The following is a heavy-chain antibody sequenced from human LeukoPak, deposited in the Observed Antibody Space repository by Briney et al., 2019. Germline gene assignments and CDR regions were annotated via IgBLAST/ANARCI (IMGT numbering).Heavy chain of an antibody. CDR2: IYPGDSDT. CDR1: GYSFTSYW. Sequence: GESLKISCKGSGYSFTSYWIGWVRQMPGKGLEWMGIIYPGDSDTRYCPSFQGQVTISADKSISTAYLQWSSLKASDTAMYYCARLETLLWFGELLWSWFDPWGQGTLVTVSS. V-gene: IGHV5-51*01. J-gene: IGHJ5*02. D-gene: IGHD3-10*01. CDR3: ARLETLLWFGELLWSWFDP.